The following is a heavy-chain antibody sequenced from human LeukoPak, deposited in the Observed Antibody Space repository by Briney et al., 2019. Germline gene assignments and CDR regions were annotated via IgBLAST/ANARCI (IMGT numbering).Heavy chain of an antibody. J-gene: IGHJ4*02. CDR3: ARASGYLGSYYFDY. Sequence: PSETLSLTCAVYGGSFSGYYWSWIRQPPGKGLEWIGEINHSGSTNYNPSLNRRVTISVDTSKNQFSLKLSSVTAADTAVYYCARASGYLGSYYFDYWGQGTLVTVSS. CDR1: GGSFSGYY. V-gene: IGHV4-34*01. D-gene: IGHD1-26*01. CDR2: INHSGST.